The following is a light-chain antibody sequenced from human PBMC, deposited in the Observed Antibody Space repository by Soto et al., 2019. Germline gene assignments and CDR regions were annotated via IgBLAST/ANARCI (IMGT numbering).Light chain of an antibody. CDR3: QHYNSYSEA. J-gene: IGKJ1*01. Sequence: DIQMTQSPFTLSASVGDRVTITCRASQNIERWLAWYQQKPGKAPKLLLYDVSSLESGVPSRFSGSGSGTEFTLTISSLQPDDFATYYCQHYNSYSEAFGQGTKVDI. CDR2: DVS. V-gene: IGKV1-5*01. CDR1: QNIERW.